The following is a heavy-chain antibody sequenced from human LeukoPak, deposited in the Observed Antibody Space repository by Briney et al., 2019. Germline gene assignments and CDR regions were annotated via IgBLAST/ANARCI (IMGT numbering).Heavy chain of an antibody. CDR3: ARDLGALTSSWYYLSYY. J-gene: IGHJ4*02. V-gene: IGHV1-18*04. CDR1: GYNFNNNG. CDR2: TNCYNGNT. D-gene: IGHD6-13*01. Sequence: ASVKVSCKASGYNFNNNGISWVRQAPGQGLEWMGWTNCYNGNTKYSQKIQGRVTMTKDTSTNTVYMELRSLRSDDTAVYYCARDLGALTSSWYYLSYYWGQGTLVTVSS.